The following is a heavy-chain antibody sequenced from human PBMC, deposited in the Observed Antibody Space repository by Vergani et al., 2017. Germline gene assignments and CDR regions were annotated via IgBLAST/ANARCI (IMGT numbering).Heavy chain of an antibody. J-gene: IGHJ3*02. CDR2: IWYDGSNK. D-gene: IGHD3-10*01. Sequence: QVQLVESGGGVVQPGRSLKLSCSASGFTFSSYGMDWVRQAPGKGLEWVVVIWYDGSNKYYADSVKGRFTISRDNSKNTLYLQMNSLRAEDTAVYYCASPSDRSGYAFDIWGQGTMVTVSS. CDR3: ASPSDRSGYAFDI. V-gene: IGHV3-33*01. CDR1: GFTFSSYG.